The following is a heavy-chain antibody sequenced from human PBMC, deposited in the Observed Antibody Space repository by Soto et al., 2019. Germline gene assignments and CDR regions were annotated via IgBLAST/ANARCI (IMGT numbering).Heavy chain of an antibody. CDR3: ARARRRGGGDLHCDSYYYYGMDV. CDR2: ISYDGSNK. V-gene: IGHV3-30*14. CDR1: GFTFSSYA. D-gene: IGHD2-21*02. Sequence: PGGSLRLSCAASGFTFSSYAMHFVLQAPGKGLEWVAVISYDGSNKYYADSVKGRFTISRDNSKNTLYFQINNLRSEDTALYYVARARRRGGGDLHCDSYYYYGMDVWGQGTTVTVSS. J-gene: IGHJ6*02.